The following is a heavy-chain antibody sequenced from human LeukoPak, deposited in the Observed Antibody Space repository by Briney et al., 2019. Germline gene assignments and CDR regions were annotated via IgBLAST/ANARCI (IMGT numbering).Heavy chain of an antibody. CDR3: VRLRRNSDTSGFYYYYDY. CDR1: GYTFSSYS. J-gene: IGHJ4*02. CDR2: IRVGSNYI. Sequence: PGGSLRLSCAASGYTFSSYSINWVRQAPGKGLEWVASIRVGSNYIYYADSVRGRFSISRDDARDSLYLQMNSLRAEDTAVYYCVRLRRNSDTSGFYYYYDYWGQGTLVPVSS. D-gene: IGHD3-22*01. V-gene: IGHV3-21*01.